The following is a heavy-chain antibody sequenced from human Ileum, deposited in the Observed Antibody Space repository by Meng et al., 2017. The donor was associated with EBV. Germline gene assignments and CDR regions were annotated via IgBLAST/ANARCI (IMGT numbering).Heavy chain of an antibody. J-gene: IGHJ4*02. CDR1: GYTFSNYG. CDR3: ARAGNGGSYYFTY. Sequence: QIQLVQSGAEVKKPGDSVKVSCKASGYTFSNYGISWLRQAPGQGLEWMGWISAYNGNTNYAQNLQGRVTMTTDTSTGTAYMEVRSLRSDDTAVYYCARAGNGGSYYFTYWGQGTLVTGSS. V-gene: IGHV1-18*01. CDR2: ISAYNGNT. D-gene: IGHD1-26*01.